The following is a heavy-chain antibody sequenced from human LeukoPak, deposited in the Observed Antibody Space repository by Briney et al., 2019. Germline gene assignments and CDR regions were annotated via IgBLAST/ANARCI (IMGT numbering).Heavy chain of an antibody. J-gene: IGHJ4*02. Sequence: SETLSLTCAVHGGSFSGYYWTWIRQPPGKGLEWIGEINHSGSTNYNPSLKSRVTISVDTSKNQFSLKLSSVTAADTAVYYCARGNLHSSGWASSQIDYWGQGTLVTVSS. D-gene: IGHD6-19*01. V-gene: IGHV4-34*01. CDR1: GGSFSGYY. CDR2: INHSGST. CDR3: ARGNLHSSGWASSQIDY.